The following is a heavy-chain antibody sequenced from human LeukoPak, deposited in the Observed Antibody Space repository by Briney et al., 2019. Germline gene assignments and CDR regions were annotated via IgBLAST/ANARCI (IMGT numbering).Heavy chain of an antibody. CDR1: GFTFSSYG. V-gene: IGHV3-33*01. CDR3: ASLDGGSGNAVDI. D-gene: IGHD3-10*01. J-gene: IGHJ3*02. Sequence: GGSLRLSCAASGFTFSSYGMHWVRQAPGKGLEWVAVIWYDGSNKYYADSVKGRFTISRDNSKNTLYLQMNSLRAEDTAVYYCASLDGGSGNAVDIWGLGTMVTVSS. CDR2: IWYDGSNK.